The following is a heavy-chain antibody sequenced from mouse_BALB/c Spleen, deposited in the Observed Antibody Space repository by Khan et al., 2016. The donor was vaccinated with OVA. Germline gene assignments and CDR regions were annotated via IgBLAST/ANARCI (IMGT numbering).Heavy chain of an antibody. CDR2: INSNGGST. J-gene: IGHJ2*01. V-gene: IGHV5-6-3*01. CDR1: GFTFSSYG. Sequence: EVELVESGGGLVQPGGSLKLSCAASGFTFSSYGMSWVRQTPDKSLELVAIINSNGGSTYYPDSVKGRFAISRDTAKNTLYLQMSSLKSEDTAMYYCARMARTINWGQGTTVTVSS. CDR3: ARMARTIN.